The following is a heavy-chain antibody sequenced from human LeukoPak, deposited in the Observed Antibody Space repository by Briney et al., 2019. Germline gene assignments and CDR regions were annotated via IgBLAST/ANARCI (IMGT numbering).Heavy chain of an antibody. Sequence: ASETLSLTCAVYGGSFSGYYWSWIRQPPGKGLEWIGEINHSGSTNYNPSLKSRVTISVDTSKNQFSLKPSSVTAADTAVYYCAREYSNYGGYYMDVWGKGTTVTVSS. D-gene: IGHD4-11*01. CDR2: INHSGST. CDR3: AREYSNYGGYYMDV. J-gene: IGHJ6*03. V-gene: IGHV4-34*01. CDR1: GGSFSGYY.